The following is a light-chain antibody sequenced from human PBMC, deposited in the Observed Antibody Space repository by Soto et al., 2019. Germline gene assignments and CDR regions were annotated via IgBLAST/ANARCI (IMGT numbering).Light chain of an antibody. CDR1: SSNIGRNF. Sequence: QSVLTQPPSASGTPGQRVTISCSGSSSNIGRNFVYWYQQLPGTAPKLVIDRNNQRPSGVSNRFSGSKSGNTASLTISGLQAEDEAEYYCSSYTNINTRACVFGTGTKVTVL. CDR2: RNN. V-gene: IGLV1-47*01. J-gene: IGLJ1*01. CDR3: SSYTNINTRACV.